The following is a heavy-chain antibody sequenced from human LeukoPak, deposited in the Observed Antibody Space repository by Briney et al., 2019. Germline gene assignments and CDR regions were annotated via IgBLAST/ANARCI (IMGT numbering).Heavy chain of an antibody. V-gene: IGHV3-23*01. CDR3: AKGPISRGPYTYYDYFMDV. CDR2: ISGSGGGT. CDR1: GFTFSSYA. Sequence: GGSLRLTCAASGFTFSSYAMSWVRQAPGKGLEWVSAISGSGGGTYYADSVKGRFTISRDNAKNTLYLQMNSLRAEDTAVYYCAKGPISRGPYTYYDYFMDVWGKGTTVTVSS. J-gene: IGHJ6*03. D-gene: IGHD4-11*01.